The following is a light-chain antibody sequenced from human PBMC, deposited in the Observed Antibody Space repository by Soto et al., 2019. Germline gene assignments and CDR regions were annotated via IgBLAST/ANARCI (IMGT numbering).Light chain of an antibody. V-gene: IGLV2-14*01. Sequence: QSVLTQPSSLSGSPGQSITISCTGTISDVGGYNFVSWYQQHPGKAPKLMISEVSNRPSGVSNRFSGSKSGNTASLTISGLQTEDEAYYYCSSYTITTALVFGSGTKVTVL. CDR3: SSYTITTALV. CDR1: ISDVGGYNF. CDR2: EVS. J-gene: IGLJ1*01.